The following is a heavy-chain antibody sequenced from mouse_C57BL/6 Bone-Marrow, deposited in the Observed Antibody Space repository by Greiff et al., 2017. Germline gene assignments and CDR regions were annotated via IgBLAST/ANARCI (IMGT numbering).Heavy chain of an antibody. J-gene: IGHJ4*01. Sequence: VKLQQSGAELVRPGASVTLSCKASGYTFTDYEMHWVKQTPVHGLEWIGAIDPETGGTAYNQKFKGKAILTADKSSSTAYMELRSLTSEDSAVYYCTRSAYYYGSSHAMDYWGQGTSVTVSS. V-gene: IGHV1-15*01. D-gene: IGHD1-1*01. CDR3: TRSAYYYGSSHAMDY. CDR1: GYTFTDYE. CDR2: IDPETGGT.